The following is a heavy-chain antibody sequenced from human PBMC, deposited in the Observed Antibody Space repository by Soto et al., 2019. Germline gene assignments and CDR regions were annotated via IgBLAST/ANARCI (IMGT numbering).Heavy chain of an antibody. Sequence: QVQLVQSGAEVKKPGSSVKVSCKASGGTFSSYTISWVRQAPGQGLEWMGRIIPILGIANYAQKFQGRVTITADKSTSTAYMELISLRSEDTAVYYCASNNYYDSSGPTYYYGMDVWGQGTTVTVSS. CDR1: GGTFSSYT. J-gene: IGHJ6*02. CDR2: IIPILGIA. D-gene: IGHD3-22*01. V-gene: IGHV1-69*02. CDR3: ASNNYYDSSGPTYYYGMDV.